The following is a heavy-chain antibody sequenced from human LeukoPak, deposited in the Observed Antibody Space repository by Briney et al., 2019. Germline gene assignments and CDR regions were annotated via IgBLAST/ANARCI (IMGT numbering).Heavy chain of an antibody. Sequence: GGSLRLSCAASGFTFSSYGLHWVRQAPGKGLEWVAFIWYDGSNKYYADSVKGRFTISRDNSKNTLYLQMNSLRAEDTAVYYCAKDRATPGDSSGYYFDYWGQGTLVTVSS. J-gene: IGHJ4*02. CDR3: AKDRATPGDSSGYYFDY. CDR2: IWYDGSNK. CDR1: GFTFSSYG. D-gene: IGHD3-22*01. V-gene: IGHV3-30*02.